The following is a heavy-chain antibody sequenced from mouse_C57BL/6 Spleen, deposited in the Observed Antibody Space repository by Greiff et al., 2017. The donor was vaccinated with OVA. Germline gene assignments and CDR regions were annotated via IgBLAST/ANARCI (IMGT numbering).Heavy chain of an antibody. CDR2: IRNKANGYTT. CDR1: GFTFTDYY. V-gene: IGHV7-3*01. Sequence: EVMLVESGGGLVQPGDSLSLSCAASGFTFTDYYMYWVRQPPGKALEWLGFIRNKANGYTTEYSASVKGRFTISRDNSQSILYLQMNALRAEDSATYYCARRTAYFDYWGQGTTLTVSS. D-gene: IGHD4-1*01. J-gene: IGHJ2*01. CDR3: ARRTAYFDY.